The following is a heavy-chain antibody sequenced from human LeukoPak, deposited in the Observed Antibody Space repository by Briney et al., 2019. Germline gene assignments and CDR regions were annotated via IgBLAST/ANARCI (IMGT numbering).Heavy chain of an antibody. CDR2: IKQDGSEK. V-gene: IGHV3-7*01. D-gene: IGHD1-26*01. J-gene: IGHJ4*02. CDR1: GFTFRSYW. CDR3: ARDRIKSGSYYFEY. Sequence: GGSLRLSCAASGFTFRSYWMSWVRQAPRKGLEWVANIKQDGSEKYYVDPVKGRFTISRDNAKNSMYLQMNSLRAEDTAVYYCARDRIKSGSYYFEYWGQGTLVTVSS.